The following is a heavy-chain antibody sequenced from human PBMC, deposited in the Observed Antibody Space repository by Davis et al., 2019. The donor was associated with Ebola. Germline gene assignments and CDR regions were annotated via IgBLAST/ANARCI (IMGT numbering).Heavy chain of an antibody. CDR3: ARATRPYYDSSGYDY. D-gene: IGHD3-22*01. CDR1: GYTFTSYG. CDR2: ISAYNGNT. V-gene: IGHV1-18*01. J-gene: IGHJ4*02. Sequence: ASVTVSCMASGYTFTSYGISWVRQAPGQGLEWMGWISAYNGNTNYAQKLQGRVTMTTDTSTSTACMELRSLRSDDTAVYYCARATRPYYDSSGYDYWGQGTLVTVSS.